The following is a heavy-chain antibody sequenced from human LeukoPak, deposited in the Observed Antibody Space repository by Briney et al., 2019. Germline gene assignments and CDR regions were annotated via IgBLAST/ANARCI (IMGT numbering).Heavy chain of an antibody. J-gene: IGHJ5*02. D-gene: IGHD2-21*02. CDR2: ISWNSGSI. Sequence: GRSLRLSCAASGFTFDDYAMHWVRQAPGKGLEWVSGISWNSGSIGYADSVKGRFTISRDNAKNSLYLQMNSLRAEDTAVYYCARDALAYCGGDCSKGGWFDPWGQGTLVTVSS. CDR3: ARDALAYCGGDCSKGGWFDP. CDR1: GFTFDDYA. V-gene: IGHV3-9*01.